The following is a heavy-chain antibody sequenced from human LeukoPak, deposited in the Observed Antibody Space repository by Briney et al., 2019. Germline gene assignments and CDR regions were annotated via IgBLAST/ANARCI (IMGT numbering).Heavy chain of an antibody. CDR1: GGSVSSSSYY. CDR3: ARVQDTTMGHFDY. CDR2: VNHDGTT. V-gene: IGHV4-39*07. Sequence: SETLSLTCTVSGGSVSSSSYYWGWRRQPPGKGLEWIGTVNHDGTTYHNPSLKSRVTISVDTSKNQFSLKLSSVTAADTAEYYCARVQDTTMGHFDYWGQGTLVTVSS. J-gene: IGHJ4*02. D-gene: IGHD1-1*01.